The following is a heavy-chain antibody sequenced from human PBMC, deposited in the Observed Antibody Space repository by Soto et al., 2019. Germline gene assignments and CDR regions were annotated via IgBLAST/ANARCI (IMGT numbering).Heavy chain of an antibody. D-gene: IGHD3-22*01. J-gene: IGHJ5*02. CDR2: IYSGGTT. CDR3: ARNCDSSEYRGWFVP. V-gene: IGHV3-66*01. Sequence: EVQLVESGGGLVQPGGSLRLSCAASGFTVSSNYMSWVRQAPGKGLEWVSVIYSGGTTYYADSVKGRFTISRDNSKNTLYLQMNSLRADDTAVYYCARNCDSSEYRGWFVPWGQGTLVTVSS. CDR1: GFTVSSNY.